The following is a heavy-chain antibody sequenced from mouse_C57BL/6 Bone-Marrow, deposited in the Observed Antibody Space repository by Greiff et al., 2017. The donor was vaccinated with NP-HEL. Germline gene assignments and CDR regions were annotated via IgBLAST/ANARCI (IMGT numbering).Heavy chain of an antibody. J-gene: IGHJ2*01. CDR3: ARVTVVKEFYVDY. V-gene: IGHV5-4*03. CDR1: GFTFSSYA. D-gene: IGHD1-1*01. Sequence: EVKLVESGGGLVKPGGSLKLSCAASGFTFSSYAMSWVRQTPEKRLEWVATISDGGSYTYYPDNVKGRFTISRDNAKNNLYLQMSHLKSEDTARYYCARVTVVKEFYVDYWVQGTTLAVPS. CDR2: ISDGGSYT.